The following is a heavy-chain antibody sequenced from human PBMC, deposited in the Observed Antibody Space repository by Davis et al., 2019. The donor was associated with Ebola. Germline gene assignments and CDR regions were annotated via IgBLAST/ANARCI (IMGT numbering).Heavy chain of an antibody. CDR2: IIPIFATS. J-gene: IGHJ4*02. D-gene: IGHD1-1*01. V-gene: IGHV1-69*06. CDR3: ARAQFPTTSDH. CDR1: GGTFSTYA. Sequence: SVKVSCKASGGTFSTYAITWVRQAPGQGLEWMGGIIPIFATSSYAQKFQGRVTITADKSTTTAYMEVGSLRSDDTAVYYCARAQFPTTSDHWGQGTLVTVSS.